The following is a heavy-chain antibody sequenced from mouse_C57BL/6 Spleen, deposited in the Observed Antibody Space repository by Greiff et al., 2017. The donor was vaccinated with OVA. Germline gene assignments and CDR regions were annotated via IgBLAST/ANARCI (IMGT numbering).Heavy chain of an antibody. CDR1: GYTFTSYT. V-gene: IGHV1-4*01. CDR3: ARHHGSRPLYAMDY. CDR2: INPSSGYT. Sequence: QVQLQQSGAELARPGASVKMSCKASGYTFTSYTMHWVKQRPGQGLEWIGYINPSSGYTKYNQKFKDKATLTADKSSSTAYMQLSSLTSEDSAVYYCARHHGSRPLYAMDYWGQGTSVTVSS. J-gene: IGHJ4*01. D-gene: IGHD1-1*01.